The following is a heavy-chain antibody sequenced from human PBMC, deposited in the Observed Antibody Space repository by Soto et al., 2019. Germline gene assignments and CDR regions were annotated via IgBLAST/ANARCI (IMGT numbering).Heavy chain of an antibody. CDR1: GFTFSSYS. D-gene: IGHD2-15*01. CDR3: ARGRRPHDAFDI. Sequence: GGSLRLSCAASGFTFSSYSMNWVRQAPGKGLEWVSSISSSSSYIYYADSVKGRFTISRDNAKNSLYLQMNSLRAEDTAVYYCARGRRPHDAFDIWGQGTMVTVSS. V-gene: IGHV3-21*01. CDR2: ISSSSSYI. J-gene: IGHJ3*02.